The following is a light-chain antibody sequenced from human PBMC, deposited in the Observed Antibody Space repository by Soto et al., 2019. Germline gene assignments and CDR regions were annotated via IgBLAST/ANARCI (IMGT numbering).Light chain of an antibody. CDR1: QGISNY. CDR2: AAS. V-gene: IGKV1-27*01. CDR3: QKYNSAPFP. J-gene: IGKJ3*01. Sequence: DIQMTQSPSSLSASVGDSVTITCRASQGISNYLAWYQQKPGKVPKLLIYAASTLQSEVPSRFSGSGSGTQFAITISSLQPEDVATCYCQKYNSAPFPFGHGTKVDIK.